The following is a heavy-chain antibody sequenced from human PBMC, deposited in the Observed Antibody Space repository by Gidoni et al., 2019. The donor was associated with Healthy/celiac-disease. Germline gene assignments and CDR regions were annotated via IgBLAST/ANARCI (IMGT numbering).Heavy chain of an antibody. V-gene: IGHV4-4*07. Sequence: QVQLQESGPGLVKPSETLSLTCTVSGGSISSYYWSWWIRQPAGKGLEWIGRIYTSGSTNYNPSLKSRVTMSVDTSKNQFSLKLSSVTAADTAVYYCARGGSSGWYEWFDPWGQGTLVTVSS. CDR3: ARGGSSGWYEWFDP. J-gene: IGHJ5*02. D-gene: IGHD6-19*01. CDR2: IYTSGST. CDR1: GGSISSYY.